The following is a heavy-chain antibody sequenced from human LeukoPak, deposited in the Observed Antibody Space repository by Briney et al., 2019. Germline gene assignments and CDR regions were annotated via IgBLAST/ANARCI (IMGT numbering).Heavy chain of an antibody. J-gene: IGHJ4*02. V-gene: IGHV1-8*02. CDR2: MNPNSGNT. Sequence: ASVKVSCKASGGTFSSYAISWVRQAPGQGLEWMGWMNPNSGNTGYAQKFQGRVTMTRNTSISTAYMYLNSLRSEDTAVYFCARAVRIVGANPLLGPFEYYFDYWGQGTLVTVSS. D-gene: IGHD1-26*01. CDR1: GGTFSSYA. CDR3: ARAVRIVGANPLLGPFEYYFDY.